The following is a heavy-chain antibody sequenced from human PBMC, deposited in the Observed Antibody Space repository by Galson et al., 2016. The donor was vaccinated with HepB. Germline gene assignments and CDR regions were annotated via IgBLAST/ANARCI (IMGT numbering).Heavy chain of an antibody. J-gene: IGHJ5*01. CDR3: AKVATPNRNYENWFDS. CDR2: IWYDGSSK. CDR1: GCTFSNYA. V-gene: IGHV3-33*06. Sequence: SLRLSCAASGCTFSNYAMHWVRQAPGKGLEWVAVIWYDGSSKYYIDSVKGRFTISRDNSKNTLNLQMSSLRAEDTAVYYCAKVATPNRNYENWFDSWGQGTLVTVSS. D-gene: IGHD4-11*01.